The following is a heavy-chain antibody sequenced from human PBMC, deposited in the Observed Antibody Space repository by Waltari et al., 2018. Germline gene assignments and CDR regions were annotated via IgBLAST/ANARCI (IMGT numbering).Heavy chain of an antibody. J-gene: IGHJ4*02. CDR2: IYQSGST. Sequence: QVHLQESGPGLVKPSETLSLPCSVSGYSISDGYSWGWFRQSPGQALEWFGHIYQSGSTYYSPSLKSRVAISMNTSQNQFSLKLSSVTAADTAVYFCARDIFGGYCNGAPCGDAYWGQGTLVTVSS. CDR1: GYSISDGYS. CDR3: ARDIFGGYCNGAPCGDAY. D-gene: IGHD2-15*01. V-gene: IGHV4-38-2*02.